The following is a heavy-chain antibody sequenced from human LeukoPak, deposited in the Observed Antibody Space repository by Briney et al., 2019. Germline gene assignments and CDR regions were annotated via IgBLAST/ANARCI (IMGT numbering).Heavy chain of an antibody. Sequence: PSQTLSLTCAVSGVSISSGGYSWTWIRQPTGKGLEYIGSIFHSGTTYYNPSLKSRVTISVDRSKNQFSLNLSSVTAADTAVYYCVSLQFINRVFDVWGQGTMVTVSS. CDR3: VSLQFINRVFDV. CDR1: GVSISSGGYS. V-gene: IGHV4-30-2*01. CDR2: IFHSGTT. J-gene: IGHJ3*01. D-gene: IGHD3-10*01.